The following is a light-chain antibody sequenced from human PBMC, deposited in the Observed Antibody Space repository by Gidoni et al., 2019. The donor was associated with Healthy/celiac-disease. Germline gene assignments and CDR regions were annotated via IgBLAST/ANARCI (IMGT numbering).Light chain of an antibody. CDR3: QQYNSYPLVT. J-gene: IGKJ3*01. CDR2: DAS. CDR1: QGISSA. V-gene: IGKV1-13*02. Sequence: IQLTQSPSSLSASVGDRVTITCLASQGISSALAWYQQKQGKVPKLLIYDASSLERGVPSRFSGSGSGTDFTLTISSLQPEDFATYYCQQYNSYPLVTFGPGTKVDIK.